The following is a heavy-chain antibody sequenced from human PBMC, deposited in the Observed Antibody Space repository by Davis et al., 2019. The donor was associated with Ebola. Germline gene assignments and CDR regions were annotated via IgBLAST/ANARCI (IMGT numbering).Heavy chain of an antibody. J-gene: IGHJ3*02. CDR1: GGSISSYY. D-gene: IGHD4-17*01. Sequence: SETLSLTCTVSGGSISSYYWSWIRQPPGKGLEWIGYIYYSGSTNYNPSLKSRVTISVDTSKNQFSLKLSSVTAADTAVYYCAREPNGDYDAFVIWGQGTMVTVSS. CDR2: IYYSGST. V-gene: IGHV4-59*01. CDR3: AREPNGDYDAFVI.